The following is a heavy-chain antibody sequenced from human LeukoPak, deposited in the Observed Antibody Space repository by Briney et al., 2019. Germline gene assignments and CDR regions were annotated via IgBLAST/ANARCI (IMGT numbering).Heavy chain of an antibody. Sequence: GGSLRLSCEGSGFSFSSYWMTWVRQLPGKGPEWVANIRQDESERYFADSVKGRFTISRDNSKNTLYLQMNSLRAEDTAVYYCAKLIGVVVPAATRDAFDIWGQGTMVTVSS. CDR2: IRQDESER. CDR1: GFSFSSYW. CDR3: AKLIGVVVPAATRDAFDI. J-gene: IGHJ3*02. V-gene: IGHV3-7*01. D-gene: IGHD2-2*01.